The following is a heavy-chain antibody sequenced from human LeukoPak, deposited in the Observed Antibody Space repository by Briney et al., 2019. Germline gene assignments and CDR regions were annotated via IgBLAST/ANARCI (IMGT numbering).Heavy chain of an antibody. CDR3: ARLGSRWSFDY. Sequence: GGSLRLSGAASGFTFSSYGMEWVRQAPGKGLEWVAVIWYDGSNKYYGDSVKGRFTISRDNSKNTVSLQMNSLRAEDTAVYYCARLGSRWSFDYWGQGTLVTVSS. CDR1: GFTFSSYG. D-gene: IGHD3-16*01. J-gene: IGHJ4*02. V-gene: IGHV3-33*01. CDR2: IWYDGSNK.